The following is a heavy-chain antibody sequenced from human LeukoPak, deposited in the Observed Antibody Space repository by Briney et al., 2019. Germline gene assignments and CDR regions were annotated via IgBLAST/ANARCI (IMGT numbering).Heavy chain of an antibody. Sequence: PEGSLRLSCAGSGFTFSDFWMTWVRQTPGKGLEWVANIKEDGTEKNLVDSVKGRFTISRDNSKNTLYLQMNSLRAEDTAVYYCARVPSSGWYGGYWGQGTQVTVSS. J-gene: IGHJ4*02. CDR2: IKEDGTEK. D-gene: IGHD6-19*01. V-gene: IGHV3-7*03. CDR1: GFTFSDFW. CDR3: ARVPSSGWYGGY.